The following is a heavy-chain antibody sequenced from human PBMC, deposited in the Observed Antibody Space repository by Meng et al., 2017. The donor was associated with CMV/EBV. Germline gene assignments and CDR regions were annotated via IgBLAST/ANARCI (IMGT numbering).Heavy chain of an antibody. CDR1: GFTFSSYA. D-gene: IGHD3-3*01. J-gene: IGHJ6*02. Sequence: GGSLRLSCAASGFTFSSYAMHWVRQAPGKGLEYVSAISSNGGSTYYADSVKGRFTISRDNSKNTLYLQMGSLRAEDMAVYYCAREIGVARYDWYGMDVWGQGTTVTVSS. CDR2: ISSNGGST. V-gene: IGHV3-64*02. CDR3: AREIGVARYDWYGMDV.